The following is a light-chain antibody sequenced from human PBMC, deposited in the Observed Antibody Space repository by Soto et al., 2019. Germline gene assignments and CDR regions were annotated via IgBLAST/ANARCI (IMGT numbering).Light chain of an antibody. Sequence: QSVLTQPPSVSGAPGQRVSISCTGTSSTFGAGHDVHWYQQFPGTTPKLLIYGHTNRPSGVPDRFSGSKSDTSASLAITGLQAEDEADYYCQSYDSSGLRVFGGGTKLTVL. CDR1: SSTFGAGHD. J-gene: IGLJ2*01. CDR2: GHT. V-gene: IGLV1-40*01. CDR3: QSYDSSGLRV.